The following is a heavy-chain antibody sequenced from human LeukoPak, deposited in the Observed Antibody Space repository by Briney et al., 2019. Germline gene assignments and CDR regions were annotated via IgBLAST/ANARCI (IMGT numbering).Heavy chain of an antibody. CDR1: GFTFSSYS. CDR2: ISSSSSTI. V-gene: IGHV3-48*01. J-gene: IGHJ4*02. Sequence: GGSLRLSCAASGFTFSSYSMNWVRQAPGKGLEWVSYISSSSSTIYYADSVKGRFTISRDNSKNTLYLQMNSLRAEDTAVYYCAKNGKAGTTRGYYFDYWGQGTLVTVSS. CDR3: AKNGKAGTTRGYYFDY. D-gene: IGHD1-1*01.